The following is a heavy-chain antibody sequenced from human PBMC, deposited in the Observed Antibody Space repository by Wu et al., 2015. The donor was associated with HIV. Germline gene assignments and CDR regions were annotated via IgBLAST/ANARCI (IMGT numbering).Heavy chain of an antibody. D-gene: IGHD3-22*01. CDR1: GYTFTSYG. Sequence: QVQLVQSGAEVKKPGASVKVSCKASGYTFTSYGFSWVRQAPGQGLEWMGWISVYNGNTNYAQTLQGRVTMTTDTSTSTAYMELRSLRSDDTAVYFCARDSRITMIAVARSYGMDVWGQGTTVTVSS. V-gene: IGHV1-18*01. CDR2: ISVYNGNT. J-gene: IGHJ6*02. CDR3: ARDSRITMIAVARSYGMDV.